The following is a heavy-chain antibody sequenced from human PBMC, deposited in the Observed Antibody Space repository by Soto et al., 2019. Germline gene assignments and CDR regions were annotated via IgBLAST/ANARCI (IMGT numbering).Heavy chain of an antibody. CDR1: GFTFSSYP. Sequence: GGSLRLSCSASGFTFSSYPLHWVRQAPGKGLEYVSTISRDGRNTYFADSVKGRFTISRDNSENSLYLHMSSLRVEDTAVYYCAKGGDYGDYGIYMDVWGKGTKVTVSS. J-gene: IGHJ6*03. V-gene: IGHV3-64D*08. CDR2: ISRDGRNT. D-gene: IGHD4-17*01. CDR3: AKGGDYGDYGIYMDV.